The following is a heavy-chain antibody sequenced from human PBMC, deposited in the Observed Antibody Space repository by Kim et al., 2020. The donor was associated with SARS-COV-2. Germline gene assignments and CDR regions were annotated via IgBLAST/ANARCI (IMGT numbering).Heavy chain of an antibody. J-gene: IGHJ4*02. CDR2: IKSKTDGGTT. Sequence: GGSLRLSCAASGFTFSNAWMSWVRQAPGKGLEWVGRIKSKTDGGTTDYAAPVKGRFTXXRDDSKNXXXLQMNSLKTEDTAVYYWTTDXXSGVPPRTDWGQXXXVTVSS. V-gene: IGHV3-15*01. D-gene: IGHD7-27*01. CDR1: GFTFSNAW. CDR3: TTDXXSGVPPRTD.